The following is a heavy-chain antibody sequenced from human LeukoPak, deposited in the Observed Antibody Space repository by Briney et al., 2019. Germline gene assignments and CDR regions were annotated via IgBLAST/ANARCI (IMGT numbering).Heavy chain of an antibody. Sequence: EASVKVPCKASGYTFTSYGISWVRQAPGQGLEWMGGIIPIFGTANYAQKFQGRVTITADESTSTAYMELSSLRSEDTAVYYCARMQRSSDYWGQGTLVTVSS. CDR3: ARMQRSSDY. CDR2: IIPIFGTA. J-gene: IGHJ4*02. D-gene: IGHD2-2*01. CDR1: GYTFTSYG. V-gene: IGHV1-69*13.